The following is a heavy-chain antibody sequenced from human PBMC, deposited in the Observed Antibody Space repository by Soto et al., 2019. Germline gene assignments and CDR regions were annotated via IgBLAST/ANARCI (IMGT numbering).Heavy chain of an antibody. CDR3: AREDFGVVIYYYYMDV. D-gene: IGHD3-3*01. CDR2: ISSSSGAM. Sequence: EVQLVESGGGLVQPGGSLRLSCAASGFTFSSYNMKWVRKAPGKGLEWISYISSSSGAMIYADSVKGRFTISRDNAKSSLYLQMNSLRAEDTAVYYCAREDFGVVIYYYYMDVWGKGTTVTVSS. J-gene: IGHJ6*03. V-gene: IGHV3-48*01. CDR1: GFTFSSYN.